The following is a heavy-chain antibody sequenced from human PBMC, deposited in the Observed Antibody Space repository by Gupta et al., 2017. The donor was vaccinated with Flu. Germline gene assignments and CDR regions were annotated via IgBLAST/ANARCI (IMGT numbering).Heavy chain of an antibody. CDR3: ATSPAGTAYGMDV. Sequence: VSRINSDGSSTSYADSVKGRFTISRDNAKNTLYLQMNSLRAEDTAVYYCATSPAGTAYGMDVWGQGTTVTVSS. J-gene: IGHJ6*02. V-gene: IGHV3-74*01. D-gene: IGHD6-13*01. CDR2: INSDGSST.